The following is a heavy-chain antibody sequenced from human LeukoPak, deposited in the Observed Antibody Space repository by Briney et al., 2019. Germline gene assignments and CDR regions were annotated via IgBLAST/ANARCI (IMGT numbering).Heavy chain of an antibody. CDR3: ASDREYYYGSGSFDY. V-gene: IGHV3-7*04. CDR2: IKQDGSEK. J-gene: IGHJ4*02. D-gene: IGHD3-10*01. Sequence: GGSLRLSCAASGFTFSSYWTSWVRQAPGKGLEWVANIKQDGSEKYYVDSVKGRFTISRDNAKNSLYLQMNSLRAEDTAVYYCASDREYYYGSGSFDYWGQGTLVTVSS. CDR1: GFTFSSYW.